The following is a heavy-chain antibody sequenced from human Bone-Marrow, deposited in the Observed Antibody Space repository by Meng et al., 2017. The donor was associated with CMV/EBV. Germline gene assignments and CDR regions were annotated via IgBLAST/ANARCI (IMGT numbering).Heavy chain of an antibody. J-gene: IGHJ4*02. CDR1: GFTFSSYW. CDR2: INSDGSST. V-gene: IGHV3-74*01. CDR3: ARERGSAEG. D-gene: IGHD3-16*01. Sequence: GESLKISCAASGFTFSSYWMHWVRQAPGKGLVWVSRINSDGSSTSYADSVKGRFTISRDNAKNTLYLQMNSLRAEDTAVYYCARERGSAEGWGQGTLVTDSS.